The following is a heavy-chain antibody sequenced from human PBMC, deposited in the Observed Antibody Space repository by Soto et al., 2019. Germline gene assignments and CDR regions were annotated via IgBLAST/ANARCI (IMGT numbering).Heavy chain of an antibody. CDR1: GFTFSSYS. V-gene: IGHV3-48*01. Sequence: EVQLVESGGGLVQPGGSRRLSCAASGFTFSSYSMNWVRQAPGKGLEWVSYISSSSSTIYYADSVKGRFTISRDNAKNSLYLQMNSLRAEDTAVYYCARGAYYYDSSGLSYWGQGTLVTVSS. D-gene: IGHD3-22*01. CDR3: ARGAYYYDSSGLSY. J-gene: IGHJ4*02. CDR2: ISSSSSTI.